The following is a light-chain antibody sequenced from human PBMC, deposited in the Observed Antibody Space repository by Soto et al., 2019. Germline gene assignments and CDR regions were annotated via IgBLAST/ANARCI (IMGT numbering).Light chain of an antibody. V-gene: IGKV2D-29*01. CDR3: MQGTQLPWT. J-gene: IGKJ1*01. Sequence: VLTPTPLSLSVSPGQSASISCKSSHSLLHSAGNTYLYWYLQRPGQPPHLLISQVSKRFSGVPDRFSGSGSGKDSTLTLSRVESEDIGVYYCMQGTQLPWTFGPGTKVE. CDR2: QVS. CDR1: HSLLHSAGNTY.